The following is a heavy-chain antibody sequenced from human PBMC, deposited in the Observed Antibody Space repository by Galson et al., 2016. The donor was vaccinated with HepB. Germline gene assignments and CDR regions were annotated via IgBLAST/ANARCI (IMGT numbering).Heavy chain of an antibody. CDR2: ISYDGNTR. CDR1: GFTFSSFA. Sequence: SLRLSCAASGFTFSSFAMHWVRQAPGKGLDWVAVISYDGNTRYYAESAKGRFTISSDTSKNTLYLQMNSLRAEDTAVYYCARPASGSYYFDYWGQGTLVTVSS. V-gene: IGHV3-30-3*01. J-gene: IGHJ4*02. CDR3: ARPASGSYYFDY. D-gene: IGHD3-10*01.